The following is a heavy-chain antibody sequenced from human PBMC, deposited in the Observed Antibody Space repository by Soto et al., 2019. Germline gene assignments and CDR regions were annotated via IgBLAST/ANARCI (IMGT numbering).Heavy chain of an antibody. CDR2: IYYSGST. CDR1: CGSISSSSYY. J-gene: IGHJ6*02. D-gene: IGHD2-15*01. V-gene: IGHV4-39*01. CDR3: ASLVVVAATYYYYGMDV. Sequence: PSETLSLTCTVSCGSISSSSYYWGWIRQPPGKGLEWIGSIYYSGSTYYNPSLKSRVTISVDTSKNQFSLKLSSVTAADTAVYYCASLVVVAATYYYYGMDVWGQGTTVTVSS.